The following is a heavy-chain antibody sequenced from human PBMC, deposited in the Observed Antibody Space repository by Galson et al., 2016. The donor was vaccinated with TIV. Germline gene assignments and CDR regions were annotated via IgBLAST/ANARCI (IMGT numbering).Heavy chain of an antibody. J-gene: IGHJ6*02. D-gene: IGHD4-17*01. Sequence: ETLSLTCAVSGYSIKSGYFWGWIRQPPGKGLQWIGSIYESGTTYSNPSLKSRLSMSVDTSKNQFSLKLSSVTAADTAVYYCIREGSTVTMHHYFGMDVWGQGTSVTVSS. V-gene: IGHV4-38-2*02. CDR2: IYESGTT. CDR1: GYSIKSGYF. CDR3: IREGSTVTMHHYFGMDV.